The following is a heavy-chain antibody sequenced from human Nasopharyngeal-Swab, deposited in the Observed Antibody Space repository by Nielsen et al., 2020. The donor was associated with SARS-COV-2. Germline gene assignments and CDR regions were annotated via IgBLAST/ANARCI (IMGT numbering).Heavy chain of an antibody. J-gene: IGHJ6*02. CDR1: GGSISSSSYY. CDR2: IYYSGST. Sequence: GSLRLSCTVSGGSISSSSYYWGWIRQPPGKGLEWIGSIYYSGSTYYNPSLKSRVTISVDTSKNQFSLKLSSVTAADTAVYYCARVAVVVSYYYYGMDVWGQGTTVTVSS. CDR3: ARVAVVVSYYYYGMDV. D-gene: IGHD2-15*01. V-gene: IGHV4-39*07.